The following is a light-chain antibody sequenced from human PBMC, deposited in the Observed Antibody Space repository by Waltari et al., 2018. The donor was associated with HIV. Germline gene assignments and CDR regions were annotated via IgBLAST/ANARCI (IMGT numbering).Light chain of an antibody. CDR1: QNIRGL. Sequence: DIQMTQSPSTLSASVGDRVTITCRASQNIRGLLAWYQQKQGKAPKSLIYQASILESGVPSRFSGSSSGTEFTLTISSLQPDDSAIYYCHQYISYPYTFGQGTKLEIK. CDR2: QAS. J-gene: IGKJ2*01. CDR3: HQYISYPYT. V-gene: IGKV1-5*03.